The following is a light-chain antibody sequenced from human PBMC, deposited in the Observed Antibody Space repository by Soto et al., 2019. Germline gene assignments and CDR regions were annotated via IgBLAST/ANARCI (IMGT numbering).Light chain of an antibody. CDR2: DVS. CDR1: SSDFGGYNY. V-gene: IGLV2-11*01. CDR3: CSYAGRYTYV. J-gene: IGLJ1*01. Sequence: QSALTQPRSVSGSPGQSVTISCTGTSSDFGGYNYVSWYQQHPGKAPKLMIYDVSKRPSGVPDRFSGSKSGNTASLTISGLQAEDEADYYCCSYAGRYTYVFGTGTKVTVL.